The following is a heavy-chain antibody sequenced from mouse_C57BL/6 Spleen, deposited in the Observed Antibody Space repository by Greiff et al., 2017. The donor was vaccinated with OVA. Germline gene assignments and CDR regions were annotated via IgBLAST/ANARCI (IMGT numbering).Heavy chain of an antibody. CDR2: IRSKSSNYAT. CDR1: GFTFNTYA. D-gene: IGHD2-3*01. CDR3: VRDDGYYWCAY. V-gene: IGHV10-3*01. Sequence: EVQGVESGGGLVQPKGSLKLSCAASGFTFNTYAMHWVRQAPGKGLEWVARIRSKSSNYATYYADSVKDRFTISRDDSQSMLYLKMNNLRTVDTAMYFCVRDDGYYWCAYWGQGTLVTVSA. J-gene: IGHJ3*01.